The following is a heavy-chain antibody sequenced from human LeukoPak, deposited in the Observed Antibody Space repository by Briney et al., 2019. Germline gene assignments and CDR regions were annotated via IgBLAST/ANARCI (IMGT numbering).Heavy chain of an antibody. J-gene: IGHJ4*02. CDR2: FDPEDGET. CDR3: ATDRRHSSSFHFDY. Sequence: ASVKVSCKVSGYTLTELSMHWVRQAPGKGLAWMGGFDPEDGETIYAQKFQGRVTMTEDTSTDTAYMELSSLRSEDTAVYYCATDRRHSSSFHFDYWGQGTLVTVSS. D-gene: IGHD6-13*01. CDR1: GYTLTELS. V-gene: IGHV1-24*01.